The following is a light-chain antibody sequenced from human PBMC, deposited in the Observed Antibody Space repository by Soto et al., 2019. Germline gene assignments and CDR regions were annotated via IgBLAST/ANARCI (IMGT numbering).Light chain of an antibody. CDR3: QQYGSSLGAIT. CDR1: QSVSSSY. CDR2: GAS. J-gene: IGKJ5*01. V-gene: IGKV3-20*01. Sequence: EIVLTQSPGTLSLSPGERATLSCRASQSVSSSYLAWYQQKPGQAPRLLIYGASSRATGIPDRFSGSGSGTDFTLTISRLEPEDFAVYYCQQYGSSLGAITFGQGTRLAIK.